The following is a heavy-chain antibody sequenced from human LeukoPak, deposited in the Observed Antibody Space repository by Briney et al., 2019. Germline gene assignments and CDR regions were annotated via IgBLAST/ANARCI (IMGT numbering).Heavy chain of an antibody. CDR1: GDSISSGGYY. J-gene: IGHJ6*02. Sequence: PSETLSLTCTVSGDSISSGGYYWSWIRQHLGKGLEWIGYIYYSGSTYYNPSLKSRVTISVDTSKNQFSLKLSSVTAADTAVYYCARDAGTHGFGPKYYYGMDVWGQGTTVTVPS. CDR2: IYYSGST. V-gene: IGHV4-31*03. D-gene: IGHD3-10*01. CDR3: ARDAGTHGFGPKYYYGMDV.